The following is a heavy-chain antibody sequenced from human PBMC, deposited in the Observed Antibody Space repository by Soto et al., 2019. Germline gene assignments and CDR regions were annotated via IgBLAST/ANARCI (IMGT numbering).Heavy chain of an antibody. Sequence: QVQLQESGPGLVKPSQTLSLTCTVSGGSISSGGYYWSWIRQHPGKGLEWIGYIYYSGSTYYNPSLKIRVTISVDTSKNQFSLKLSSVTAAATAVYYCANGRPYYDILTGYDGGWFDPWGQGTLVTVSS. CDR3: ANGRPYYDILTGYDGGWFDP. CDR2: IYYSGST. J-gene: IGHJ5*02. V-gene: IGHV4-31*03. CDR1: GGSISSGGYY. D-gene: IGHD3-9*01.